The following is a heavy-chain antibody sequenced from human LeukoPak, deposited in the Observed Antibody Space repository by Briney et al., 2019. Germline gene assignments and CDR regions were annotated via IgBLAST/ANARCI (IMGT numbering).Heavy chain of an antibody. J-gene: IGHJ4*02. V-gene: IGHV3-48*04. D-gene: IGHD2-15*01. CDR3: ARRGSSEY. CDR1: GFTFSSYS. Sequence: GGSLRLSCAASGFTFSSYSMNWVRQAPGKGLEWVSYISSSSSTIYYADSVKGRFTISRGNAKNSLYLQMNSLRAEDTAVYYCARRGSSEYWGQGTLVTVSS. CDR2: ISSSSSTI.